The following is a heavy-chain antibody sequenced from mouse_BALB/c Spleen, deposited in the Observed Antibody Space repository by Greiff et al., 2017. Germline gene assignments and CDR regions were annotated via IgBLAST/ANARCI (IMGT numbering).Heavy chain of an antibody. V-gene: IGHV1S81*02. J-gene: IGHJ4*01. CDR3: ARTRPTTVSDAMDY. CDR1: GYTFTSYW. CDR2: INPSNGRT. Sequence: QVQLQQPGAELVKPGASVKLSCKASGYTFTSYWMHWVKQRPGQGLEWIGEINPSNGRTNYNEKFKSKATLTVDKSSSTAYMQLSSLTSEDSALFYCARTRPTTVSDAMDYWGQGTPVTV. D-gene: IGHD1-1*01.